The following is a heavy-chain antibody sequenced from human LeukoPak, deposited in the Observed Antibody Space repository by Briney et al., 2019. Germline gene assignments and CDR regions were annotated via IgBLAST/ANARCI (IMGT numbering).Heavy chain of an antibody. Sequence: ASVKVSCKASGYTFTSYGISWVRQAPGQGLEWMGWISAYNGNTNYAQKLQGRVTMTTDTSTSTAYMELRSLRSDDTAVYYCGKTLYYDFWSGYITWYYYYGMDVWGQGTTVTVSS. V-gene: IGHV1-18*01. D-gene: IGHD3-3*01. CDR3: GKTLYYDFWSGYITWYYYYGMDV. J-gene: IGHJ6*02. CDR2: ISAYNGNT. CDR1: GYTFTSYG.